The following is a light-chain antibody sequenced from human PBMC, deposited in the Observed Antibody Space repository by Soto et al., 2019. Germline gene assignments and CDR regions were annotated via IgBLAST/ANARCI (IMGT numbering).Light chain of an antibody. CDR1: SSDVGGNKY. CDR3: SSYTSSSTAV. CDR2: KVS. Sequence: QSVLTQPASVSGSPGQSITISCTGTSSDVGGNKYVSWYQQHPGKATKLMIYKVSNRPSGVSNLFSGSQTGNTASLIIYGLQAEDEADYYCSSYTSSSTAVFGTGTKLTVL. V-gene: IGLV2-14*01. J-gene: IGLJ1*01.